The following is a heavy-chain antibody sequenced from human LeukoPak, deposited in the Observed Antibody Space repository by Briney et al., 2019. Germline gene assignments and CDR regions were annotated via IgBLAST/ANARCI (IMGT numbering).Heavy chain of an antibody. V-gene: IGHV3-23*01. CDR3: AKGGGNGPFDY. Sequence: GGSLRLSCAASGFTFSSYSMNWVRQAPGKGLEWVSTISRGTGSTYYADSVKGRFTISRDNSKDTLYLQMNSLRAEDTAVYYCAKGGGNGPFDYWGQGTLVTVSS. D-gene: IGHD4-23*01. CDR1: GFTFSSYS. J-gene: IGHJ4*02. CDR2: ISRGTGST.